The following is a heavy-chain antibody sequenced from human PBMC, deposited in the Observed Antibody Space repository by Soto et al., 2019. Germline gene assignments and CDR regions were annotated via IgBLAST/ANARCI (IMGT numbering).Heavy chain of an antibody. CDR1: GFIFGNYW. J-gene: IGHJ3*02. CDR3: ARGSHEKAFDI. CDR2: IKPDGSER. V-gene: IGHV3-7*01. Sequence: GGSLRLSCAASGFIFGNYWMTWVRQAPEKGLEWVANIKPDGSERYYVDSVKGRFTISRDNPRDSLYLQMNSLRAEDTAVYYCARGSHEKAFDIWGQGTMVTVSS.